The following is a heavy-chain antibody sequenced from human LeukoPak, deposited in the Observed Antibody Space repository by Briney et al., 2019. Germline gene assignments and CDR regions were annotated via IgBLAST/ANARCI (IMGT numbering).Heavy chain of an antibody. CDR3: AKELGGAAEGY. V-gene: IGHV3-21*05. Sequence: GGSLRLSCAASGFTFSGYSMNWVRQAPGKGLEWISYITTSSTIYYADSVKGRFTISRDNAKNSLYLQMNSLRAEDTAVYYCAKELGGAAEGYWGQGTLVTVSS. CDR1: GFTFSGYS. J-gene: IGHJ4*02. CDR2: ITTSSTI. D-gene: IGHD6-13*01.